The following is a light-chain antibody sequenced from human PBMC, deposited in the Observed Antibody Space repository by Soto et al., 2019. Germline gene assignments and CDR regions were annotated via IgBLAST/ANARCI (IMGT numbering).Light chain of an antibody. CDR2: GAS. CDR3: QQYNNWPPT. V-gene: IGKV3-15*01. J-gene: IGKJ1*01. Sequence: IGMTQSPATLSVSPGERATLSCGASRSVSSNLAWYQQKPGQAPRLLIYGASTRATGIPARFSGSGSGTEFTLTISSLQSEDFAVYYCQQYNNWPPTFGQGTKVAIK. CDR1: RSVSSN.